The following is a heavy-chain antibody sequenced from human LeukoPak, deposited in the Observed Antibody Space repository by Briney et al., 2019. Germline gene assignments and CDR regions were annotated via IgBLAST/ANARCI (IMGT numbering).Heavy chain of an antibody. CDR2: ISYDGSNK. CDR1: GFTFSSYG. CDR3: AKDLIANYYRYYMDV. D-gene: IGHD2-21*01. Sequence: PGGSLRLSCAASGFTFSSYGMHWVRQAPGKGLEWVAVISYDGSNKYYADSVKGRFTISRDNSKNTLYLQMNSLRAEDTAVYYCAKDLIANYYRYYMDVWGKGTTVTVSS. V-gene: IGHV3-30*18. J-gene: IGHJ6*03.